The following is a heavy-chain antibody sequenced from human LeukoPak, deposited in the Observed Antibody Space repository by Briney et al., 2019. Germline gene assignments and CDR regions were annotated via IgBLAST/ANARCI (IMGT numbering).Heavy chain of an antibody. V-gene: IGHV3-30-3*02. CDR3: AKDLTTTVVTPGYFQH. Sequence: GGSLRLSCAASGFPFSSFAIHWVRQAPGKGLEWVSLISYDGTNKYYADSVKGRFTISRDNAKNSLYLQMNSLRAEDTALYYCAKDLTTTVVTPGYFQHWGQGTLVTVSS. CDR1: GFPFSSFA. CDR2: ISYDGTNK. D-gene: IGHD4-23*01. J-gene: IGHJ1*01.